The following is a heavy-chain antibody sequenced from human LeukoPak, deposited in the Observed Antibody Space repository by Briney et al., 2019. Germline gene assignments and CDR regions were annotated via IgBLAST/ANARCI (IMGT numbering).Heavy chain of an antibody. D-gene: IGHD1-20*01. V-gene: IGHV3-23*01. CDR1: GFTFSSYA. CDR3: AKDGPPYNWNDNYFDY. CDR2: ISGSGGST. J-gene: IGHJ4*02. Sequence: GGSLRLSCAASGFTFSSYAMSWVRQAPGKGLEWVSAISGSGGSTYYADSVKGRFTISRDNSKNALYLQMNSLRAEDTAVYYCAKDGPPYNWNDNYFDYWGQGTLVTVSS.